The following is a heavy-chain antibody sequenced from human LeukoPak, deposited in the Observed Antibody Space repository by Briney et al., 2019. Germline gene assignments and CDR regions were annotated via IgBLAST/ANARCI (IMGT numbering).Heavy chain of an antibody. J-gene: IGHJ3*02. V-gene: IGHV5-51*01. CDR1: GYSFPTYW. CDR2: IYPGDSET. Sequence: GESLKISCKGSGYSFPTYWIGWVRQMPGKGLEWMGIIYPGDSETRYSPSFQGQVTVSADKSISAAYLQWSSLKASDTAMYYCARRYSSVWSDALDIWGQGTMVTVSS. D-gene: IGHD6-19*01. CDR3: ARRYSSVWSDALDI.